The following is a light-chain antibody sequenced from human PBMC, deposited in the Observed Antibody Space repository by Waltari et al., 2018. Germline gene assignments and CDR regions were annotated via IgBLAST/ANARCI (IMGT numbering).Light chain of an antibody. V-gene: IGKV3-20*01. Sequence: EILLTQSPDTLSLSPGDSATLSCRASQSFSGSNLAWYQQKPGQAPRLLIYGVSSRSTGVPDRFSGSVSETGFTLTISRLEPEDFAVYYCQHYAGVPPWTFGQGTKVEVK. CDR2: GVS. CDR3: QHYAGVPPWT. CDR1: QSFSGSN. J-gene: IGKJ1*01.